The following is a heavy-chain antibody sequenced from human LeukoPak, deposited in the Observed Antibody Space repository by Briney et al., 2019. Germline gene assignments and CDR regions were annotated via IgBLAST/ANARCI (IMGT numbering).Heavy chain of an antibody. J-gene: IGHJ4*02. CDR3: ASLYDSSTSEPNY. D-gene: IGHD3-22*01. CDR2: IPYDGSKK. Sequence: PGGSLRLSCAASGFTFSNYAIHWVRQAPGKGLEWVAVIPYDGSKKYYADSVKGRFTISRDNFKNTLYLQMNSLRAEDTAVYHCASLYDSSTSEPNYWGQGTLVTVSS. CDR1: GFTFSNYA. V-gene: IGHV3-30-3*01.